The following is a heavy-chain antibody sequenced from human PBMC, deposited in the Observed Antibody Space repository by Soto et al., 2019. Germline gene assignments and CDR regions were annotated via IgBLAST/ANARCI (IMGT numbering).Heavy chain of an antibody. CDR3: ARSDDWGGGDYQDN. J-gene: IGHJ4*02. CDR1: GFSFNSHG. V-gene: IGHV3-33*01. CDR2: IWYDGSYK. Sequence: QVQLVESGGDMVQPGRSLRLSCTAAGFSFNSHGMHWVRQAPGKGLEWMALIWYDGSYKFYADSVKGRFTISRYNSNSTLYLEMSSLRAEDTAVYYCARSDDWGGGDYQDNWGQGTLVIVSS. D-gene: IGHD2-21*02.